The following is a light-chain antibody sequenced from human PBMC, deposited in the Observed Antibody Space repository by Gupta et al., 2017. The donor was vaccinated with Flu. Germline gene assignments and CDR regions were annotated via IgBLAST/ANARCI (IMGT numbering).Light chain of an antibody. CDR1: QSVLYSSNNKNY. V-gene: IGKV4-1*01. CDR3: QQDVSTPLT. CDR2: WAS. J-gene: IGKJ4*01. Sequence: DIVMTQSPDSLAVSLGERATINCKSSQSVLYSSNNKNYLAWYQQKPGQPPKLLIYWASTRESGVPDRFSGSGSGTDFTRTISSLQAEDVAVYYCQQDVSTPLTFGGGTKVEIK.